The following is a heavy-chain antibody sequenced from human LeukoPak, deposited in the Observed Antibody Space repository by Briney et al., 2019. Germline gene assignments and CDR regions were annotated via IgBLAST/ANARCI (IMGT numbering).Heavy chain of an antibody. V-gene: IGHV3-7*01. Sequence: PGGSLRLSCAASGFTFSSYWMSWVRQAPGKGLEWVANIKQDGSEKYYVDSVKGRFTISRDNAKNSLYLQMNSLRAEDTAVYYCARGSYPPNAYYDFWSGYWDYYYYGMDVWGQGTTVTVSS. CDR1: GFTFSSYW. CDR2: IKQDGSEK. CDR3: ARGSYPPNAYYDFWSGYWDYYYYGMDV. J-gene: IGHJ6*02. D-gene: IGHD3-3*01.